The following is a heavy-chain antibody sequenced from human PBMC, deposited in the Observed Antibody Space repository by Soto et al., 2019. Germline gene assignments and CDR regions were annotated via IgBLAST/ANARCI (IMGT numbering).Heavy chain of an antibody. Sequence: QVQLVQSGAEVKKPGSSVKVSCKASGGTFSSYAISWVRQPPGQGLEWMGGIIPIFGTANYAQKFQGRVTITADESTSTAYMELSSLRSEDTAVYYCARSRVTYYYDRSAFDIWGQGTMVTVSS. J-gene: IGHJ3*02. CDR1: GGTFSSYA. CDR3: ARSRVTYYYDRSAFDI. CDR2: IIPIFGTA. V-gene: IGHV1-69*01. D-gene: IGHD3-22*01.